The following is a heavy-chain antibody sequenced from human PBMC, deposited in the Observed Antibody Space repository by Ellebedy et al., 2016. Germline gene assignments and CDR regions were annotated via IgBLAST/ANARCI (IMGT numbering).Heavy chain of an antibody. Sequence: SVKVSCXASGGTFSSYAISWVRQAPGQGLEWMGGIIPIFGTANYAQKFQGRVTITADKSTSTAYMELSSLRSEDTAVYYCARVMVYALLHDYYYGMDVWGQGTTVTVSS. CDR2: IIPIFGTA. J-gene: IGHJ6*02. V-gene: IGHV1-69*06. CDR1: GGTFSSYA. CDR3: ARVMVYALLHDYYYGMDV. D-gene: IGHD2-8*01.